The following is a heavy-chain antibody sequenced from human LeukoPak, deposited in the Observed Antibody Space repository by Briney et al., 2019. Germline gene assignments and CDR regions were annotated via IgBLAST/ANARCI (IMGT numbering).Heavy chain of an antibody. J-gene: IGHJ4*02. Sequence: PSETLSLTWTVSGYSISSGYYWGWIRQPPGKGLEWIGSIYHSGSTYYNPSLKSRVTISVDTSKNQFSLKLSSVTAADTAVYYCARGTSDFWSGYPTYYFDYWGQGTLVTVSS. D-gene: IGHD3-3*01. CDR2: IYHSGST. CDR1: GYSISSGYY. CDR3: ARGTSDFWSGYPTYYFDY. V-gene: IGHV4-38-2*02.